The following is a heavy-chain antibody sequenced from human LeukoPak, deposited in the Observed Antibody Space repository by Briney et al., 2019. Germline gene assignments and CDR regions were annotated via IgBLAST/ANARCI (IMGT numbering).Heavy chain of an antibody. CDR3: ARDRLRLAAMPFRRNWFDP. CDR2: INPSGGST. D-gene: IGHD2-2*01. V-gene: IGHV1-46*01. J-gene: IGHJ5*02. Sequence: GASVKVSCKASGYTFTSYYMHWVRQAPGQGLEWMGIINPSGGSTSYAQKFQGRVTMTRDTSTSTVYMELSSLRSEDTAVYYCARDRLRLAAMPFRRNWFDPWGQGTLVTVSS. CDR1: GYTFTSYY.